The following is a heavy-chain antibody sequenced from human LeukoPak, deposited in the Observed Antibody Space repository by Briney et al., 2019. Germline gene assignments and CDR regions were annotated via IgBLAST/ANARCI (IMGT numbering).Heavy chain of an antibody. CDR1: GFTFSSYW. CDR3: SRGQPFGDY. CDR2: INQDGREE. Sequence: GGSLRLSCAASGFTFSSYWMHWVRQAPGKGLEWVANINQDGREEHFVDSVKGRITISRDNPKNSLYLQMNGLRAEDTAVYYCSRGQPFGDYWGQGALVTVSS. V-gene: IGHV3-7*03. J-gene: IGHJ4*02. D-gene: IGHD2-2*01.